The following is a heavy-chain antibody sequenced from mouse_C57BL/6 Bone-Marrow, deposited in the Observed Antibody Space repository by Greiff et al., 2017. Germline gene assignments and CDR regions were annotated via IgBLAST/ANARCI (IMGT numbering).Heavy chain of an antibody. CDR3: AREAGWYYLDY. Sequence: QVQLKQPGAELVKPGASVKMSCKASGYTFTSYWINWVKQRPGPGLEWIGDIYPGSGSTNYNEKFKSKATLTVDTSSSTAYLQLSSLTSEDSAVYYCAREAGWYYLDYWGQGTTLTVSS. D-gene: IGHD2-3*01. CDR2: IYPGSGST. V-gene: IGHV1-55*01. J-gene: IGHJ2*01. CDR1: GYTFTSYW.